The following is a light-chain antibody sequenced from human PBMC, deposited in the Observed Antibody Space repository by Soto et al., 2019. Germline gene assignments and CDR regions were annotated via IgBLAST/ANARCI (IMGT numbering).Light chain of an antibody. V-gene: IGKV3-20*01. CDR3: QQYGASPWT. CDR1: QAFGSSY. J-gene: IGKJ1*01. Sequence: EIVLTQSPGTLSLSPGERATLSCRASQAFGSSYLAWYQQTPGQAPRLLIFSGSTRAAGIPDRFSGSGSGTDFTLDITSLKPEDAAVYFCQQYGASPWTFGQGTKVEIK. CDR2: SGS.